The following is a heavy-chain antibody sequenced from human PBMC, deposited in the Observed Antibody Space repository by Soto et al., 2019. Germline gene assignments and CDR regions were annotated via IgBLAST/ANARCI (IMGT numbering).Heavy chain of an antibody. Sequence: HPGGSLRLSCAASGFTFSSYAMHWVRQGPDKGLEWVAVVSFDGSKKFYRESVRGRFTISKESSQNTLNLQMNSLRPEDTAVYYCARDSRVRYFDWSRRWVNSFDIWGQGTMVTVSS. CDR3: ARDSRVRYFDWSRRWVNSFDI. J-gene: IGHJ3*02. V-gene: IGHV3-30*04. CDR1: GFTFSSYA. D-gene: IGHD3-9*01. CDR2: VSFDGSKK.